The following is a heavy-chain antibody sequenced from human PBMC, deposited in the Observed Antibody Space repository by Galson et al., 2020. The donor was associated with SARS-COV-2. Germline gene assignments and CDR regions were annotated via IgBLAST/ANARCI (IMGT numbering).Heavy chain of an antibody. CDR1: GFTFSNYA. D-gene: IGHD3-9*01. J-gene: IGHJ4*02. Sequence: GESLKISCAASGFTFSNYAMTWVRQAPGKGLTWVSAIAGSGGSTDYADSVKGRFTISRDNSKNTLYPQMINLRAEDTALYYCARVDSNDFLADYYWGGTAYYFDNWGQGALVTVSS. CDR2: IAGSGGST. CDR3: ARVDSNDFLADYYWGGTAYYFDN. V-gene: IGHV3-23*01.